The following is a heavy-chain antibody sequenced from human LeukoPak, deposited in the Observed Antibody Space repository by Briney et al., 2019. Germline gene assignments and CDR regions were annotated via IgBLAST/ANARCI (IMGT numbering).Heavy chain of an antibody. CDR2: VHYSGSA. V-gene: IGHV4-61*01. CDR3: ARNRGWYATDV. D-gene: IGHD6-19*01. CDR1: GGSVRSDISH. Sequence: MSSETLSLTCSVSGGSVRSDISHWSWIRQPPGKGPGWIGYVHYSGSANYNPSLESRITMSLDNSKNQFSLDLTSVTAADTAVYYCARNRGWYATDVWGQGAAVTVSS. J-gene: IGHJ6*02.